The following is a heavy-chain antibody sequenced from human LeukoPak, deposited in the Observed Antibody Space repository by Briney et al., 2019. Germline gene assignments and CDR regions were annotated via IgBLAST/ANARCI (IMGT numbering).Heavy chain of an antibody. CDR2: ISSLSGTI. CDR3: AKDREYSYGPHY. J-gene: IGHJ4*02. V-gene: IGHV3-48*01. CDR1: GFTFSSYS. D-gene: IGHD5-18*01. Sequence: GGSLRLSCAASGFTFSSYSMNWVRQAPGEGLEWVSYISSLSGTIYYADSVKGRFTISRDNAKNSLYLQMDSLRAEDTAVYYCAKDREYSYGPHYWGQGTLVTVSS.